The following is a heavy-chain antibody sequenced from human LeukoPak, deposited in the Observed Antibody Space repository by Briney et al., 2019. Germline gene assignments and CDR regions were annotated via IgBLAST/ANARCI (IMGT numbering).Heavy chain of an antibody. V-gene: IGHV3-23*01. D-gene: IGHD6-19*01. CDR1: GFPFSSYA. Sequence: GGSLRLSCAASGFPFSSYAMSWVRQPPGKGLEWVSGVSGSGDTTYYADSVKDRFTISRDNSKNTLYLQMDSLGAEDAAVYYCAKSGSGWFYWGQGTLVTVSS. J-gene: IGHJ4*02. CDR3: AKSGSGWFY. CDR2: VSGSGDTT.